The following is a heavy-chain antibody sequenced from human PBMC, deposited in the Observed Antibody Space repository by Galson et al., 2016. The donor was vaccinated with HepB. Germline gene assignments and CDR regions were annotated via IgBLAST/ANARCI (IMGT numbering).Heavy chain of an antibody. CDR3: ARGTVTTNSNFDN. CDR2: VYYSGST. CDR1: GGSISGYY. D-gene: IGHD4-17*01. J-gene: IGHJ4*02. V-gene: IGHV4-59*01. Sequence: SETLSLTCTVSGGSISGYYWGWIRQPPGKGLEWIGHVYYSGSTNYDPSLKSRVTISVDTSKNQFSLKLTSLTAADTAVYYCARGTVTTNSNFDNWGQGTLVIVSS.